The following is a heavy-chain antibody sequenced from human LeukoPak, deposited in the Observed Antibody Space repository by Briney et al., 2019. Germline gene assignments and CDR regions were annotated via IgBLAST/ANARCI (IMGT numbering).Heavy chain of an antibody. D-gene: IGHD1-26*01. CDR2: INPSGGST. V-gene: IGHV1-46*01. Sequence: ASVKVSCKAPGYTFTSYYMHWVRQAPGQGLEWMGIINPSGGSTSYAQKFQGRVTMTRDTSTSTVYMELSSLRSEDTAVYYCASDSGSYGLSFDYWGQGTLVTVSS. CDR3: ASDSGSYGLSFDY. J-gene: IGHJ4*02. CDR1: GYTFTSYY.